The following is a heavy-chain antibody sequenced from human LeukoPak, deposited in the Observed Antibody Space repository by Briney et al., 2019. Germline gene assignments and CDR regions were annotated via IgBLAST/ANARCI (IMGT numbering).Heavy chain of an antibody. D-gene: IGHD6-6*01. V-gene: IGHV4-4*07. CDR1: GGSVNNYY. CDR3: ARDFSSSSTVYYYYYMDV. J-gene: IGHJ6*03. CDR2: IYASGTT. Sequence: SETLSLTCTVSGGSVNNYYWSWVRQPAGKGLEWIGRIYASGTTRYNPSLQSRVTMSVDMSKNQFSLKLSSVTAADTAIYYCARDFSSSSTVYYYYYMDVWGKGTTVTVSS.